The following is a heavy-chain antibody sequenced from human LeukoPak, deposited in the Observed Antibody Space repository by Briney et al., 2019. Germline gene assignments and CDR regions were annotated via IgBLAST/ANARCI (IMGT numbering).Heavy chain of an antibody. J-gene: IGHJ6*02. V-gene: IGHV3-64*04. CDR1: GFTFSSYA. D-gene: IGHD3-10*01. CDR3: ARVHGSYSFYYYYGMDV. CDR2: ISSNGGST. Sequence: GGSLRLSCAASGFTFSSYAMHWVRQAPGKGLEYVSAISSNGGSTYYADSVKGRFTISRDNSKNTLYLQMNSLRAEDTAVYYCARVHGSYSFYYYYGMDVWGQGTTVTVSS.